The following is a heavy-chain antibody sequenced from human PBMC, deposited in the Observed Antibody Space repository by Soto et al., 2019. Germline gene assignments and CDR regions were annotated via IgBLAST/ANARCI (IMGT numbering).Heavy chain of an antibody. V-gene: IGHV4-39*01. J-gene: IGHJ6*03. CDR3: ARHGLPLTVYHSLPPPYYYYYMHV. Sequence: SETLSLTYTVSGGSISSSSYYWGWIRQPPGKGLEWIGSIYYSGSTYYNPSLKSRVTISVDTSRNQFSLKLSSVTAADTAVYYCARHGLPLTVYHSLPPPYYYYYMHVSGKATTVTVSS. D-gene: IGHD3-9*01. CDR2: IYYSGST. CDR1: GGSISSSSYY.